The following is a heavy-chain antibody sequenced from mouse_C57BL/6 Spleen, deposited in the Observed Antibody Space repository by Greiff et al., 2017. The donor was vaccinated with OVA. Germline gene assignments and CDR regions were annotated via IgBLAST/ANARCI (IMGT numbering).Heavy chain of an antibody. D-gene: IGHD3-2*02. CDR1: GYTFTSYW. Sequence: QVQLQQPGAELVKPGASVKLSCKASGYTFTSYWMQWVKQRPGQGLEWIGEIDPSDSYTNYNQKFKGKATLTVDTSSSTAYMQLSSLTSEDSAVYYCVRRRAQATSFAYWGQGTLVTVSA. J-gene: IGHJ3*01. CDR3: VRRRAQATSFAY. CDR2: IDPSDSYT. V-gene: IGHV1-50*01.